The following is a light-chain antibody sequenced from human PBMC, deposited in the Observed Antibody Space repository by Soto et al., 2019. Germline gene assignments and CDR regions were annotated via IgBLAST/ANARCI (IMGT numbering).Light chain of an antibody. CDR1: SSDVGGYNY. J-gene: IGLJ1*01. CDR2: EVS. V-gene: IGLV2-8*01. Sequence: QSALTQPPSASGSPRQSVTISCTGTSSDVGGYNYVSWYQQHPGKAPKLMIYEVSKRPSGVPDRFSGSKSGNTASLTVSGLQAEDEADYYCSSYAGRVFGTGTKVTVL. CDR3: SSYAGRV.